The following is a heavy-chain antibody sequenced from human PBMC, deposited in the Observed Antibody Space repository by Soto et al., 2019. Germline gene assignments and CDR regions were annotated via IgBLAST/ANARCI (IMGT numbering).Heavy chain of an antibody. CDR2: ISGSGGST. Sequence: GGSLRLSCAASGFTFSSYAMSWVRQAPGKGLEWVSAISGSGGSTYYADSVKGRFTISRDNSKNTLYLQMNSLRAEDTAVYYCAKNIVVVVAAKNGYFQHWGQGTLVTVSS. CDR3: AKNIVVVVAAKNGYFQH. V-gene: IGHV3-23*01. J-gene: IGHJ1*01. CDR1: GFTFSSYA. D-gene: IGHD2-15*01.